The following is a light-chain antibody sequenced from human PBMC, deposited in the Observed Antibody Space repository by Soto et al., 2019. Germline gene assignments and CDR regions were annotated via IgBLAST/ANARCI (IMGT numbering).Light chain of an antibody. J-gene: IGKJ1*01. CDR1: QGISSY. CDR2: AAS. Sequence: AIRMTQSPSSLSASTGDRVTITCRASQGISSYLAWYQQKPGKAPKLLIYAASTLQSGVPSRFSGSGSGTDFTLTISCLQSEDFATYYCQQYYREWTFGQGTKVDIK. CDR3: QQYYREWT. V-gene: IGKV1-8*01.